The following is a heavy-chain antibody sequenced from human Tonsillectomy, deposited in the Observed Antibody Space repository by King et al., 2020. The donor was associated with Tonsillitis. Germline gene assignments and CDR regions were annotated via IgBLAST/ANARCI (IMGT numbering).Heavy chain of an antibody. CDR3: ARDPKGYYYGMDV. CDR1: GGSISSGGYY. V-gene: IGHV4-31*03. CDR2: IYYSGNT. Sequence: VQLQESGPGLVKPSQTLSLTCTVSGGSISSGGYYWSWIRPHPGKGLEWIGYIYYSGNTYYNPSLKSRVTISVDTSKNPFSLKLSSVTAADTAVYYCARDPKGYYYGMDVWGQGTTVTVSS. J-gene: IGHJ6*02.